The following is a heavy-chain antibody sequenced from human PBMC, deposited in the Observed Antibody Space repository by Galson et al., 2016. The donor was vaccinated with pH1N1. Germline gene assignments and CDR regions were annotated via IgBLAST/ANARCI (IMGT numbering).Heavy chain of an antibody. CDR3: AKTVGSTLGH. D-gene: IGHD2-15*01. CDR2: ISNDALTT. CDR1: GFTFSSSA. J-gene: IGHJ4*02. V-gene: IGHV3-23*01. Sequence: LRLSCATSGFTFSSSAMSWVRQAPGKGLEWISTISNDALTTYYADSVKGRFTISRDNSKKTAYLQMNTLSAEDTAVYFCAKTVGSTLGHWGQGTLVTVSS.